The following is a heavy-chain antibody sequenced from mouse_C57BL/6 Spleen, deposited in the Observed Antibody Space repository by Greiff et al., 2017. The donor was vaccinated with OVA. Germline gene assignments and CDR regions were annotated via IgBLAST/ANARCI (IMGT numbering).Heavy chain of an antibody. V-gene: IGHV1-26*01. J-gene: IGHJ4*01. CDR1: GYTFTDYY. CDR3: ARYPYDYYAMDY. Sequence: VQLQQSGPELVKPGASVQISCKASGYTFTDYYMNWVKQSHGKSLEWIGDINPNNGGTSYNQKFKGKATLTVDKSSSTAYMELRSLTSEDSAVYYCARYPYDYYAMDYWGQGTSGTVSS. CDR2: INPNNGGT.